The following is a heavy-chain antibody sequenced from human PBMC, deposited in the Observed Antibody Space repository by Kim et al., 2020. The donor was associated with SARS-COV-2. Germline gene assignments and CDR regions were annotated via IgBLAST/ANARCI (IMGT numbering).Heavy chain of an antibody. J-gene: IGHJ4*02. CDR2: INTNTGNP. Sequence: ASVKVSCKASGYTFTSYAMNWVRQAPGQGLEWMGWINTNTGNPTYAQGFTGRFVFSLDTSVSTAYLQISSLKAEDTAVYYCATSYYDYVWGSYTVWGQGTLVTVSS. CDR1: GYTFTSYA. D-gene: IGHD3-16*01. CDR3: ATSYYDYVWGSYTV. V-gene: IGHV7-4-1*02.